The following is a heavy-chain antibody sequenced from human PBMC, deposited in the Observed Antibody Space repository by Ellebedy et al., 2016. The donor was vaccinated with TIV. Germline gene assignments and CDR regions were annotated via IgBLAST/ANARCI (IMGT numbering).Heavy chain of an antibody. V-gene: IGHV4-4*02. J-gene: IGHJ4*02. Sequence: MPGGSLRLSCAVSGGSISSSNWWSWVRQPPGKGLEWIGEVYHSGSTNSNPSLKSLVTIAVDKSKNQFSLNLSSVTAAETAVYYGAKDFGDSGRGGRFDYWGQGTLVTVSS. D-gene: IGHD3-10*01. CDR3: AKDFGDSGRGGRFDY. CDR2: VYHSGST. CDR1: GGSISSSNW.